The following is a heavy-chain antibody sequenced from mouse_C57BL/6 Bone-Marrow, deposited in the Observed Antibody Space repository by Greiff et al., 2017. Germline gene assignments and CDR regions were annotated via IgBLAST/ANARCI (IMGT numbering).Heavy chain of an antibody. CDR2: ISYDGSN. CDR3: ARATTVRYFDY. J-gene: IGHJ2*01. CDR1: GYSITSGYY. D-gene: IGHD1-1*01. V-gene: IGHV3-6*01. Sequence: EVQRVESGPGLVKPSQSLSLTCSVTGYSITSGYYWNWIRQFPGNKLEWMGYISYDGSNNYNPSLKNRISITRDTSKNQFFLKLNSVTTEDTATYYCARATTVRYFDYWGQGTTLTVSS.